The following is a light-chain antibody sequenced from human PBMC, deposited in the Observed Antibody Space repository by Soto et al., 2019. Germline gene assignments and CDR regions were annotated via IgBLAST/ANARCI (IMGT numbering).Light chain of an antibody. CDR1: QSVSSN. V-gene: IGKV3-15*01. Sequence: EIVMTQSPATLSVSPGERNTLYCRASQSVSSNLAWYQQIPGQAPRLLIYGASTWATGIPARFSGSGSGTEFTLTISSLQSEDFAVYYCQQYNNRRTFGQGTKVDIK. J-gene: IGKJ1*01. CDR3: QQYNNRRT. CDR2: GAS.